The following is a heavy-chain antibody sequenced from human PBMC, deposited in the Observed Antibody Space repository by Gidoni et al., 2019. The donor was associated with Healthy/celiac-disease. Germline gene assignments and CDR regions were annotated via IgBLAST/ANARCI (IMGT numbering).Heavy chain of an antibody. J-gene: IGHJ6*02. Sequence: QVQLQESGPGLVKPSQTLSLTCTVPGGSISSGGYYWSWIRQHPGKGLEWIGYIYYSGSTYYNPSLKSRVTISVDTSKNQFSLKLSSVTAADTAVYYCAMESAYYDILTGYQPMNYYGMDVWGQGTTVTVSS. CDR2: IYYSGST. CDR3: AMESAYYDILTGYQPMNYYGMDV. D-gene: IGHD3-9*01. V-gene: IGHV4-31*03. CDR1: GGSISSGGYY.